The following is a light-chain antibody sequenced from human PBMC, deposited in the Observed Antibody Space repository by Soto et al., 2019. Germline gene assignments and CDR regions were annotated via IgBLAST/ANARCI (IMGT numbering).Light chain of an antibody. J-gene: IGLJ3*02. Sequence: QSVLTQPASVSGSPGQSITISCTGTSSDVGAYNLVSWYQQHPGRAPKLFIFAVSDRPSGVSDRFSGSKSGNTASLTISGLQAEDEASYYCSSYTNTSTLVFGGGTKLTVL. CDR1: SSDVGAYNL. V-gene: IGLV2-14*02. CDR3: SSYTNTSTLV. CDR2: AVS.